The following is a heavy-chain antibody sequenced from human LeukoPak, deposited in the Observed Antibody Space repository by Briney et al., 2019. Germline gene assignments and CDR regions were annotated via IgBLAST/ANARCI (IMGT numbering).Heavy chain of an antibody. Sequence: SETLSLTCTVSGGPINSGVYYWSWIRRPAGKGLEWIGRLYTSGSTRYNPSLRSRVTISQDSSKNQFSLELSSVTAADTAMYFCARDYYDSSGSINWFDTWGPGTLVTVSS. V-gene: IGHV4-61*02. CDR1: GGPINSGVYY. CDR3: ARDYYDSSGSINWFDT. D-gene: IGHD3-22*01. CDR2: LYTSGST. J-gene: IGHJ5*02.